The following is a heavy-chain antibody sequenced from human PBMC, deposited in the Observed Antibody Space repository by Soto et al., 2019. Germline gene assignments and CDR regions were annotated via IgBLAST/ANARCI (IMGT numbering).Heavy chain of an antibody. CDR3: AKDYSVAVAPQTYYYYYGMDV. Sequence: QVHLVESGGGVVQPGRSLRLSCAASGFTFSSYGMHWVRQAPGKGLEWVAVISYDGSNKYYADSVKGRFTISRDNSKNTLYLQMNSLRAEDTAVYYCAKDYSVAVAPQTYYYYYGMDVWGQGTTVTVSS. CDR2: ISYDGSNK. D-gene: IGHD6-19*01. J-gene: IGHJ6*02. CDR1: GFTFSSYG. V-gene: IGHV3-30*18.